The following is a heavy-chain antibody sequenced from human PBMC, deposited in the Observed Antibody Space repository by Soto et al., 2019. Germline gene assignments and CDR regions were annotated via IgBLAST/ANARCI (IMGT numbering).Heavy chain of an antibody. CDR2: ISTSGTT. Sequence: SETLSLTCTVSGASISIYFWTLIRQPAGKGLDWIGRISTSGTTNYNPSLKSRVTMSVDTSKNHFSLNLSSVTAADTAVYCCAREAGLDRWLDPWDQGTLVTVSS. D-gene: IGHD6-19*01. J-gene: IGHJ5*02. V-gene: IGHV4-4*07. CDR1: GASISIYF. CDR3: AREAGLDRWLDP.